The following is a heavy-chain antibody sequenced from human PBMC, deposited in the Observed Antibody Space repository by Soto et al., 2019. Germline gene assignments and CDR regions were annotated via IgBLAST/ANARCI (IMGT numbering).Heavy chain of an antibody. CDR1: GFTFDDYG. Sequence: EVPLVESGGGVLRPGGSLRLSCAASGFTFDDYGMSWARQASGKGLEWVSGVNWNGGSTGYADSVKGRFTISRDNAKNSLYLQMNSLRAVDTAFYFCVRGASLNFDYWGQGTLVTVSS. D-gene: IGHD1-26*01. V-gene: IGHV3-20*04. CDR3: VRGASLNFDY. J-gene: IGHJ4*02. CDR2: VNWNGGST.